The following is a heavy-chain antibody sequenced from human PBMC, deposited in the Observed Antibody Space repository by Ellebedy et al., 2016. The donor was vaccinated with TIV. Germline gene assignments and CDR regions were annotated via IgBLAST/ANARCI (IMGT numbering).Heavy chain of an antibody. J-gene: IGHJ3*02. CDR2: IRQDGNDK. CDR3: ATDGSYGDYLSPAHAFEN. Sequence: GGSLRLSCAASRFSFSSYWMSWVRQAPGKGLEWVANIRQDGNDKYYVDSVKGRFTISRDHAKNSLYLQMNSLRADDTAVYYCATDGSYGDYLSPAHAFENWGQGTVVIVSS. D-gene: IGHD4-17*01. CDR1: RFSFSSYW. V-gene: IGHV3-7*01.